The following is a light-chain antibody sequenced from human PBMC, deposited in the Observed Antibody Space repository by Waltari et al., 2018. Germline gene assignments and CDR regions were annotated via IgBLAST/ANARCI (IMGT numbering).Light chain of an antibody. Sequence: EIVLTQSPATLSLSPGEIATLSSRASQSVSSYLAWYQQKPGQAPRLLIYDASNRATGIPAGFSGSGSGTDFTLTISSLEPEDFAVYYCQQRIDWPLTFGGGTKVKIK. CDR3: QQRIDWPLT. CDR2: DAS. J-gene: IGKJ4*01. V-gene: IGKV3-11*01. CDR1: QSVSSY.